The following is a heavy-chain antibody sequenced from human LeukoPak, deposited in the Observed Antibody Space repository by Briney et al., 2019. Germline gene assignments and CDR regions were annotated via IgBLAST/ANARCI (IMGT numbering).Heavy chain of an antibody. J-gene: IGHJ4*02. CDR2: ISWNSGSI. CDR3: AKERNDYGDYDLDY. D-gene: IGHD4-17*01. Sequence: PGGSLRLSCAASGFTFDDYAMHWVRQAPGKGLEWVSGISWNSGSIGYADSVKGRFTISRDNAKNSLYLQMNSLRAEDTAVYYCAKERNDYGDYDLDYWGQGTLVTVSS. V-gene: IGHV3-9*01. CDR1: GFTFDDYA.